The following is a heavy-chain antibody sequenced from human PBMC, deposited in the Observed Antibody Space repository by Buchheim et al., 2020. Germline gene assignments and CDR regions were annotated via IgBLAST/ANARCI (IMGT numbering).Heavy chain of an antibody. CDR1: GFTFSDYY. Sequence: QVQLVDSGGGLVKPGGSLRLSCAASGFTFSDYYMSWIRQAPGKGLEWVSYISSYSSYTNYADSVKGRFTISRDNAKKPLDLQMNSLRTEDTAVYYCARAQYSSSSGYSSGWWDYWGQGTL. CDR3: ARAQYSSSSGYSSGWWDY. J-gene: IGHJ4*02. D-gene: IGHD6-19*01. V-gene: IGHV3-11*05. CDR2: ISSYSSYT.